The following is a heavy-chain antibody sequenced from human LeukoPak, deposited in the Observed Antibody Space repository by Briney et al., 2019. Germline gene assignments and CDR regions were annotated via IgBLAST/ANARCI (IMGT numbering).Heavy chain of an antibody. V-gene: IGHV4-34*01. CDR2: INHSGST. CDR1: GGSFSGYY. CDR3: ASLVPAAMDVDY. D-gene: IGHD2-2*01. J-gene: IGHJ4*02. Sequence: PSETLSLTCAVYGGSFSGYYWSWIRQPPGKGLEWIGEINHSGSTNYNPSFKSRVTISVDTSKNQFSLKLSSVTAADTAVYYCASLVPAAMDVDYWGQGTLVTVSS.